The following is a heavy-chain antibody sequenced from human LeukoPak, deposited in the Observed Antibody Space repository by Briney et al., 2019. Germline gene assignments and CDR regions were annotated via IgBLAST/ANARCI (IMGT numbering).Heavy chain of an antibody. J-gene: IGHJ4*02. CDR3: AKDGNWARFEN. CDR1: GFTFSSYA. CDR2: ISTSTYIT. D-gene: IGHD7-27*01. Sequence: GGSLRLSCAASGFTFSSYAMSWVRQAPGKGLEWVSTISTSTYITYYADSVKGRFTISRDNSKNTLYLQMNSLRAEDTAAYYCAKDGNWARFENWGQGTLVTVSS. V-gene: IGHV3-23*01.